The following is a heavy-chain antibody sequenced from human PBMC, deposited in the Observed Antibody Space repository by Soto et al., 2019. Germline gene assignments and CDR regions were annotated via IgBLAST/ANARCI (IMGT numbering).Heavy chain of an antibody. V-gene: IGHV3-7*01. CDR2: INEDGSEK. J-gene: IGHJ4*02. CDR3: ARDKGYLDY. Sequence: EVQLVESGGGLVQPGGSLRLSCAASRFTLSSYWMSWVRQAPGKGMEWVANINEDGSEKFYVDSVKGRFTISRDNAKNSLYLQMNSLRAEDTAVYYGARDKGYLDYWGPGTLVTVSS. CDR1: RFTLSSYW. D-gene: IGHD2-2*01.